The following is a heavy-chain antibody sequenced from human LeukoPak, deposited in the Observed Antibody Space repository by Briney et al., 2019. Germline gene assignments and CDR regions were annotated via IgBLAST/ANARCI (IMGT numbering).Heavy chain of an antibody. V-gene: IGHV3-74*01. CDR2: ITPDGSGT. D-gene: IGHD3-22*01. CDR3: AKSSYYDSSGYYEDAFDI. J-gene: IGHJ3*02. CDR1: GFTFSNYW. Sequence: GGSLRLSCAASGFTFSNYWMHWVRQAPGEGLVWLSGITPDGSGTRYVDSVKGRFTISRDNSKNTLYLQMNSLRAEDTAVYYCAKSSYYDSSGYYEDAFDIWGQGTMVTVSS.